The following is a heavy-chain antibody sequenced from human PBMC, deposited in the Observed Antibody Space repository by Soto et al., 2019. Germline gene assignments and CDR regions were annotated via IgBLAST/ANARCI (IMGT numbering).Heavy chain of an antibody. Sequence: GGSLRLSCAASGFTFDDYAMHWVRQAPGKGLEWVSGISWNSGSIGYADSVKGRFTISRDNAKNSLYLQMNSLRAEDTALYYCAKDVEVAAAFGELFVGDAFDYWGQGTLVTVSS. J-gene: IGHJ4*02. V-gene: IGHV3-9*01. D-gene: IGHD3-10*01. CDR1: GFTFDDYA. CDR3: AKDVEVAAAFGELFVGDAFDY. CDR2: ISWNSGSI.